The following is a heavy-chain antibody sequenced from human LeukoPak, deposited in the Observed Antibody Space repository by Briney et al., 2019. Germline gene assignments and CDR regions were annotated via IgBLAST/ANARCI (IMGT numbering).Heavy chain of an antibody. V-gene: IGHV4-39*07. D-gene: IGHD1-26*01. CDR2: LYHSGTI. CDR1: GDSLRTTTYY. CDR3: ARDRELAALDP. Sequence: KPSETLSLTCTVSGDSLRTTTYYWNWIRQPPGKGLEWIGGLYHSGTIYYNPSLKSRVTISADKSKNHFSLKLISVTAADTAVYYCARDRELAALDPWGQGTLVIVSS. J-gene: IGHJ5*02.